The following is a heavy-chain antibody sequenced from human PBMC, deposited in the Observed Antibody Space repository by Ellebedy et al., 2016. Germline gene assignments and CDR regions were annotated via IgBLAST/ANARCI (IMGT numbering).Heavy chain of an antibody. CDR2: IVVGSGDT. V-gene: IGHV1-58*01. CDR3: AAAIYYDILTGYFSDDY. J-gene: IGHJ4*02. D-gene: IGHD3-9*01. Sequence: ASVKVSCKASGFSFTRSAVQWVRQARGQSLEWIGWIVVGSGDTNYAQTFQERVTITRDMSTSTAYMELSSLRSEDTAVYYCAAAIYYDILTGYFSDDYWGQGTLVTISS. CDR1: GFSFTRSA.